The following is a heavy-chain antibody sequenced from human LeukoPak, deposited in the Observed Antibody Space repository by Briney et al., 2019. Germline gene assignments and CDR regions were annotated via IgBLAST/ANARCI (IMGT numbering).Heavy chain of an antibody. CDR3: ARDMRGQWLDLKAFDI. V-gene: IGHV3-21*01. CDR2: ISSSSSYI. CDR1: GFTFSSYS. D-gene: IGHD6-19*01. Sequence: PGGSLRLSCAASGFTFSSYSMNWARQAPGKGLEWVSSISSSSSYIYYADSVKGRFTISRDNAKNSLYLQMNSLRAEDTAVYYCARDMRGQWLDLKAFDIWGQGTMVTVSS. J-gene: IGHJ3*02.